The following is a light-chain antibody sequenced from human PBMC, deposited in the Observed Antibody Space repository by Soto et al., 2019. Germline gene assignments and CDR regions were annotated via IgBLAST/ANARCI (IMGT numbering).Light chain of an antibody. CDR3: QTWGTGIVV. CDR2: LDSYGSH. CDR1: SGHSSYA. Sequence: QPMLAQSPSASASLGASVKLTCTLSSGHSSYAIAWLQQQPEKGPRYLMKLDSYGSHSKGDGIPDRFSGSSSGAERYLTISSLQSDDEADYYCQTWGTGIVVFGGGTKLTVL. J-gene: IGLJ2*01. V-gene: IGLV4-69*01.